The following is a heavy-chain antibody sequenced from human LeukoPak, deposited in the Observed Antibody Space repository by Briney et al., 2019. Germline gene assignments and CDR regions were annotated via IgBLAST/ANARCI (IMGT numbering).Heavy chain of an antibody. Sequence: GASVKVSCKASGYTFTGYYMYWVRQAPGQGLEWMGWTNPSTGGTKYAQKFQDRVTMTRDTSISTAYMELSSLRSDDTAVYYCARGRGQVVVYYFDYCGRGTLVTVSS. CDR2: TNPSTGGT. V-gene: IGHV1-2*02. CDR3: ARGRGQVVVYYFDY. J-gene: IGHJ4*02. D-gene: IGHD6-6*01. CDR1: GYTFTGYY.